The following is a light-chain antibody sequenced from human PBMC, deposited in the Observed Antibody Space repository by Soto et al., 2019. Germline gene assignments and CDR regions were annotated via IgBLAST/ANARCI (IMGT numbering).Light chain of an antibody. CDR2: GNS. J-gene: IGLJ3*02. Sequence: QSVLTQPPSVSGAPGQRVTISCTGSSSNIGAGYDVHWYQQLPGTAPKLLIYGNSNRPSGVPDRFPGSKSGTSASRAITGLQAEDEADYYCQSYDSSLSGSVFGGGTKLTVL. V-gene: IGLV1-40*01. CDR1: SSNIGAGYD. CDR3: QSYDSSLSGSV.